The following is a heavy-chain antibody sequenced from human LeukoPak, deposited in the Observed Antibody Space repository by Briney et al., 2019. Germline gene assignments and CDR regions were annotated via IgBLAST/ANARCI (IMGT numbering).Heavy chain of an antibody. J-gene: IGHJ4*02. CDR2: IIPIFGTA. Sequence: SVKVSCKASGYTFTSYGISWVRQAPGQGLEWMGGIIPIFGTANYAQKFQGRVTITADESTSTAYMELSSLRSEDTAVYYCAREAGYSSSWFDYWGQGTLVTVSS. CDR1: GYTFTSYG. CDR3: AREAGYSSSWFDY. V-gene: IGHV1-69*13. D-gene: IGHD6-13*01.